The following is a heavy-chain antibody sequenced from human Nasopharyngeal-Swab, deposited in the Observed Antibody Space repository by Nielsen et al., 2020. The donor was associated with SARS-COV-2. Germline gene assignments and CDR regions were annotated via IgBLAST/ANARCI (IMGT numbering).Heavy chain of an antibody. CDR3: ARRGGTAGSDAFDI. CDR2: IDPSDSYT. J-gene: IGHJ3*02. V-gene: IGHV5-10-1*01. D-gene: IGHD6-13*01. Sequence: VRQMRGKGLAWMGRIDPSDSYTNYSPSFQGHVTISADKTISTAYLQWSSLKASDTAMYYCARRGGTAGSDAFDIWGQGTMVTVSS.